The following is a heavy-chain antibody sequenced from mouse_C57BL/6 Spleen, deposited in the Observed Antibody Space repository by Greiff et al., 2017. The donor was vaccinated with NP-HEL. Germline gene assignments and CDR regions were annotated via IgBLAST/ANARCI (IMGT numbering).Heavy chain of an antibody. CDR1: GYTFTDYE. V-gene: IGHV1-15*01. J-gene: IGHJ3*01. Sequence: QVQLQQSGAELVRPGASVTLSCKASGYTFTDYEMHWVKQTPVHGLEWIGAIDPETGGTTYNQKFKGKAILTADKTSSTAYMELRSLTSEDSAVYYYTRRDYSWFAYWGQGTLVTVSA. CDR2: IDPETGGT. D-gene: IGHD2-4*01. CDR3: TRRDYSWFAY.